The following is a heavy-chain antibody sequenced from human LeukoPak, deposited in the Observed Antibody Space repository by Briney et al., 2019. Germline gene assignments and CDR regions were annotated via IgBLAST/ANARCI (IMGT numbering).Heavy chain of an antibody. Sequence: SETLSLTCTVSGYSISSGYYWGWIRQPPGKGLEWIGSIYYSGSTYYNPSLKSRVTISVDTSKNQFSLKLSSVTAADTAVYYCARAVYGDYDRYFDYWGQGTLVTVSS. CDR2: IYYSGST. D-gene: IGHD4-17*01. CDR3: ARAVYGDYDRYFDY. J-gene: IGHJ4*02. CDR1: GYSISSGYY. V-gene: IGHV4-38-2*02.